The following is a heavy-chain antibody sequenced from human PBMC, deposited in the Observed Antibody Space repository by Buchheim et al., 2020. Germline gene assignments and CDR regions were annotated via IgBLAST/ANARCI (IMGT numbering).Heavy chain of an antibody. J-gene: IGHJ4*02. Sequence: QLQLQESGPGLVKPSETLSLTCTVSGGSISSSTYYWGWTRQPPGKGLEWIGSFYYSGDTFYNPSLKSRLTISVDTSENQFSLKLSSVTAADTAVYYCARHRGNSYGYMLFDYWGQGTL. CDR3: ARHRGNSYGYMLFDY. CDR2: FYYSGDT. CDR1: GGSISSSTYY. V-gene: IGHV4-39*01. D-gene: IGHD5-18*01.